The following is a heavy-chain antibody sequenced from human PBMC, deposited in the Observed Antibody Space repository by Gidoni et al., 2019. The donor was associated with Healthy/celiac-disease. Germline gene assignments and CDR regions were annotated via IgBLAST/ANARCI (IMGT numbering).Heavy chain of an antibody. CDR1: GYTFTSYG. J-gene: IGHJ4*02. CDR3: ARDAPYYDILTGHDY. D-gene: IGHD3-9*01. V-gene: IGHV1-18*01. CDR2: ISAYHGNT. Sequence: QVQLVQSGAEVKKPGASVKVSCKASGYTFTSYGISWVRQAPGQGLEWMGWISAYHGNTNYAQKLQGRVTMTTDTSTSTAYMELRSLRSDDTAVYYCARDAPYYDILTGHDYWGQGTLVTVSS.